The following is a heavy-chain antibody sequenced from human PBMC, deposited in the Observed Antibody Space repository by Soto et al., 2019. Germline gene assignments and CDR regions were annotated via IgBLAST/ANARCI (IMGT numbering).Heavy chain of an antibody. CDR2: ISGSGGST. V-gene: IGHV3-23*01. CDR1: GFTFSSYA. Sequence: GGSLRLSCAASGFTFSSYAMSWVRQAPGKGLEWVSAISGSGGSTYYADSVKGRLTISRDNSKNTLYLQMNSLRAEDTAVYYCAKDRGLGVATIDNWFDPWGQGTLVTVSS. CDR3: AKDRGLGVATIDNWFDP. D-gene: IGHD5-12*01. J-gene: IGHJ5*02.